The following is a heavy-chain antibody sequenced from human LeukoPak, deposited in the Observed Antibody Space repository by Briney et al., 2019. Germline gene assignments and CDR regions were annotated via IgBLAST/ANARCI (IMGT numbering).Heavy chain of an antibody. V-gene: IGHV1-69*02. CDR1: GGTFSSYT. CDR2: IIPIFGIA. D-gene: IGHD2-2*01. CDR3: ASKYQLLNYYYYGMDV. Sequence: SVKVSCKASGGTFSSYTISWVRQAPGQGLEWMGRIIPIFGIANYAQKFQGRVTITADKSTSTAYMDLSSLRSEDTAVYYCASKYQLLNYYYYGMDVWGQGTTVTVSS. J-gene: IGHJ6*02.